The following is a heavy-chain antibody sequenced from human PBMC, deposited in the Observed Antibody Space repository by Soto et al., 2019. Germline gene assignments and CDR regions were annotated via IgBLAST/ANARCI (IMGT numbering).Heavy chain of an antibody. CDR2: IYYSGST. Sequence: SETLSLTCTVSVGSVSSGSYYWSWIRQPPGKGLERIGYIYYSGSTNYNPSLKSRVTISVDTSKNQFSLKLSSVTAADTAVYYCARRGGYYYGSGSYYPLDYWGQGTLVTVSS. V-gene: IGHV4-61*01. CDR1: VGSVSSGSYY. D-gene: IGHD3-10*01. J-gene: IGHJ4*02. CDR3: ARRGGYYYGSGSYYPLDY.